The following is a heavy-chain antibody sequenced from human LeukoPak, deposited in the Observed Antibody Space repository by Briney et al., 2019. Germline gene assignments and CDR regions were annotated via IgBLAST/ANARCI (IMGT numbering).Heavy chain of an antibody. CDR2: ISGSGGST. CDR3: ARDKNYYDSSGRRKVTDY. V-gene: IGHV3-23*01. CDR1: GFTFSSYG. J-gene: IGHJ4*02. D-gene: IGHD3-22*01. Sequence: RGSLRLSCAASGFTFSSYGMSWVRQAPGKGLEWVSAISGSGGSTYYADSVKGRFTISRDNSKNSLYLQMNSLRAEDTAIYYCARDKNYYDSSGRRKVTDYWGQGTLVTVSS.